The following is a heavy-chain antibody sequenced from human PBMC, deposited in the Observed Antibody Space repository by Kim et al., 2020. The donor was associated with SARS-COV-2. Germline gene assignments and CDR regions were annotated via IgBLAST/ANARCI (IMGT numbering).Heavy chain of an antibody. CDR1: GFTFSSYG. D-gene: IGHD4-17*01. CDR3: AKGAGRIWTTVTSVDY. J-gene: IGHJ4*02. CDR2: ISYDGSNK. Sequence: GGSLRLSCAASGFTFSSYGMHWVRQAPGKGLEWVAVISYDGSNKYYADSVKGRFTISRDNSKNTLYLQMNSLRAEDTAVYYCAKGAGRIWTTVTSVDYWGQGTLVTVSS. V-gene: IGHV3-30*18.